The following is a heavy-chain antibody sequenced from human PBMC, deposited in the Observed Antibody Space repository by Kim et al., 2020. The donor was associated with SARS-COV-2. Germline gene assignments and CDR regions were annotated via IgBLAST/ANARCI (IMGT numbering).Heavy chain of an antibody. J-gene: IGHJ4*02. CDR2: T. CDR3: ASISRVPAIDY. Sequence: TYYTPSLKSRVTISVDTSKNQFSLKLSSVTAADTAVYYCASISRVPAIDYWGQGTLVTVSS. V-gene: IGHV4-39*01. D-gene: IGHD2-2*01.